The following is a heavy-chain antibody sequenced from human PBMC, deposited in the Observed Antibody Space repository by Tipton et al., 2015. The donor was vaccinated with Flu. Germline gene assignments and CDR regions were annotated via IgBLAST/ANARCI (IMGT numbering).Heavy chain of an antibody. D-gene: IGHD2-2*01. V-gene: IGHV3-30*02. CDR2: IRYDGSNK. Sequence: QLVQSGGGVVQPGGSLRLSCAASGFTFSSYGMHWVRQAPGKGLEWVAFIRYDGSNKYYADSVKGRFTISRDNSKNTLYLQMNSLRAEDTAVYYCAKEEGYCSSTSCQITYYYYGMDVWGRGTTVTVSS. J-gene: IGHJ6*02. CDR3: AKEEGYCSSTSCQITYYYYGMDV. CDR1: GFTFSSYG.